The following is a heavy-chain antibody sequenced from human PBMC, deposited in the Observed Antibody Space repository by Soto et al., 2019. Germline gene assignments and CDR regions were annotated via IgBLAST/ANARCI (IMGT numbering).Heavy chain of an antibody. V-gene: IGHV1-69*13. Sequence: GASVNVSCKASGGTFSSYAISWVRQAPGQGLEWMGGIIPIFGTANYAQKFQGRVTITADESTSTAYMELSSLRSEDTAVYYCARSIAALSDYYYYGMDVWGQGTTVTVSS. CDR1: GGTFSSYA. CDR3: ARSIAALSDYYYYGMDV. J-gene: IGHJ6*02. D-gene: IGHD6-6*01. CDR2: IIPIFGTA.